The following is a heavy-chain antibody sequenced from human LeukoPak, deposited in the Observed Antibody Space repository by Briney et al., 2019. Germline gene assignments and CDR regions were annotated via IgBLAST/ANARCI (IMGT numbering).Heavy chain of an antibody. Sequence: GGSLRLSCAASGFTFSSYSMNWVRQAPGKGLEWVSSISSSSSYIYYADSVKGRFTISRDNAKNSLYLQMNSLRAEDTAVYYCARWGIAAAGTGYWGQGTLVTVSS. V-gene: IGHV3-21*01. CDR2: ISSSSSYI. CDR1: GFTFSSYS. D-gene: IGHD6-13*01. J-gene: IGHJ4*02. CDR3: ARWGIAAAGTGY.